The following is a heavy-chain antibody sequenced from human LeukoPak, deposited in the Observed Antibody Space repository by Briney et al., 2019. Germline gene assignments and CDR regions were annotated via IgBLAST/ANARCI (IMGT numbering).Heavy chain of an antibody. CDR2: INPNSGGT. D-gene: IGHD6-19*01. J-gene: IGHJ6*03. V-gene: IGHV1-2*02. CDR3: ARSGVAVAGRWNYMGV. Sequence: ASVKVSCKASGYTFTGYYMHWVRQAPGQGLEWMGWINPNSGGTNYAQKFQGRVTMTRDTSISTAYMELSRLRSDDTAVYYCARSGVAVAGRWNYMGVWGKGTTVTISS. CDR1: GYTFTGYY.